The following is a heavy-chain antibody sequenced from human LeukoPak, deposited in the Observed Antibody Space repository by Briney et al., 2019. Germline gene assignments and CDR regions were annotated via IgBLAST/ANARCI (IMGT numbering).Heavy chain of an antibody. D-gene: IGHD3-3*01. CDR2: YSGGGT. V-gene: IGHV3-66*01. CDR3: ARDPRSFLGVGDAFDI. J-gene: IGHJ3*02. CDR1: GFSVSRNY. Sequence: GGSLRLSCAASGFSVSRNYMSWVRQAPGKGLEWVSVYSGGGTYYADSAKGRFTMSRDTSKNTLYLQMNSLRPEDTAVYYCARDPRSFLGVGDAFDIWGQGTMVTVSS.